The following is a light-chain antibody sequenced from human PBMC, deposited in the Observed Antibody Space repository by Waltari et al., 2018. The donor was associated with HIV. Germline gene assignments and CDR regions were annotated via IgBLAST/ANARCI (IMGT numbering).Light chain of an antibody. V-gene: IGLV6-57*01. CDR1: SGSIDSNF. Sequence: NFMLPQPHSVSESPGKTVTISCTRTSGSIDSNFVQWYQQRPGSYPTTVIYESHHRPSGVPDRFSGSIDRSSNSASLTISGLKTEDEADYYCQSYDTNRQWVFGGGTKLTVL. CDR3: QSYDTNRQWV. J-gene: IGLJ3*02. CDR2: ESH.